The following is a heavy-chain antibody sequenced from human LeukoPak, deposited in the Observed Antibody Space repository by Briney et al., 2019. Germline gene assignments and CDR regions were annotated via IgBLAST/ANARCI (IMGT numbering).Heavy chain of an antibody. V-gene: IGHV5-51*01. CDR1: GYSFTKYW. J-gene: IGHJ3*02. CDR3: ARHGSSSAFDI. CDR2: IYPGDSDT. Sequence: GESLKISCKSFGYSFTKYWIAWVRQTPGKGLEWMGIIYPGDSDTRYSPSFQGQVTISADKSISTAYLQWSSLKASDTAMYYCARHGSSSAFDIWGQGTMVTVSS. D-gene: IGHD6-13*01.